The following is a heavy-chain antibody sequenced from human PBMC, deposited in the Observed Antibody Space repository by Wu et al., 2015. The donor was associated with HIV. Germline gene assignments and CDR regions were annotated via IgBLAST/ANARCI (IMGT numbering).Heavy chain of an antibody. D-gene: IGHD6-19*01. CDR3: ARGRMGVTVAGTLRF. CDR1: GYIFTNSD. V-gene: IGHV1-8*01. Sequence: QVQLVQSGAEVKKPGASVKVSCKASGYIFTNSDINWVRQAPGQGLEWMGWMNPNNGDTAYAQKFQGRVTMTRNTSISSAYMELSSLRSEDTAVYYCARGRMGVTVAGTLRFWGQGTLVTVSA. CDR2: MNPNNGDT. J-gene: IGHJ4*02.